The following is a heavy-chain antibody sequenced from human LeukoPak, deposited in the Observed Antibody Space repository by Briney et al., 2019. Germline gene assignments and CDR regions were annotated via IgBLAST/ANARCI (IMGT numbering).Heavy chain of an antibody. J-gene: IGHJ4*02. D-gene: IGHD4-17*01. Sequence: GESLKISCKDSGYSFTNYWIGWVRQMPGKGLEWMGIIHSADSNTKYSPSFQGQVTISANKSISTAYLQWSGLKASDTAMYYCAGARHGDYRWDYWGQGTLVTVSS. CDR1: GYSFTNYW. CDR2: IHSADSNT. V-gene: IGHV5-51*01. CDR3: AGARHGDYRWDY.